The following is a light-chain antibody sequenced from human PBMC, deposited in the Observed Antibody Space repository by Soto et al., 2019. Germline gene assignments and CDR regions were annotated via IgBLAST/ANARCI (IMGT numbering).Light chain of an antibody. CDR1: QSLLHRNGYNY. V-gene: IGKV2-28*01. Sequence: DIVTTQSPLSLPVTTGEPASISFRSSQSLLHRNGYNYLDWYLQKPGRSPQLLIYLGSNRASGVPDRFSGSGSGTDFTVKISRVEAEDVGVYYCMQALESPWTFGQGTKVDIK. CDR3: MQALESPWT. J-gene: IGKJ1*01. CDR2: LGS.